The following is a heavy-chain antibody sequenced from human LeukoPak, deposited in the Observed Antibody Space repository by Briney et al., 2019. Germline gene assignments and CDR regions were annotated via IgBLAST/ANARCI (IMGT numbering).Heavy chain of an antibody. CDR2: ISGSGGST. CDR1: RFTSSSYW. Sequence: GGSLRLSCAASRFTSSSYWMNWVRQAPGKGLEWVSAISGSGGSTYYADSVKGRFTISRDNSKNTLYLQMNSLRAEDTAVYYCAKDASAGTPVNWGQGTLVTVSS. D-gene: IGHD6-13*01. V-gene: IGHV3-23*01. CDR3: AKDASAGTPVN. J-gene: IGHJ4*02.